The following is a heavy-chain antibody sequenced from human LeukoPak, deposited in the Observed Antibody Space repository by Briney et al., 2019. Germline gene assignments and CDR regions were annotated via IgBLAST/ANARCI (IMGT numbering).Heavy chain of an antibody. CDR2: ISVRSNYR. Sequence: PGGSLRHSRAASGHTFRDFSMSLVRQAPGKGLEWVSSISVRSNYRYYADSVRGRFTISRGDARDALFLQMNSLRAEDTDVYFCVISRGNSDRSGYNLYYHYWGQRTLVTVSS. D-gene: IGHD3-22*01. CDR3: VISRGNSDRSGYNLYYHY. J-gene: IGHJ4*02. V-gene: IGHV3-21*01. CDR1: GHTFRDFS.